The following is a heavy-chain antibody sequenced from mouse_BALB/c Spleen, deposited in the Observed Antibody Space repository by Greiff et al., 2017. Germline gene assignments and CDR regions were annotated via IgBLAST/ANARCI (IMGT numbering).Heavy chain of an antibody. CDR3: ARGGTYDGYQGLFFAY. D-gene: IGHD2-3*01. CDR2: ISYDGSN. J-gene: IGHJ3*01. V-gene: IGHV3-6*02. Sequence: EVKLMESGPGLVKPSQSLSLTCSVTGYSITSGYYWNWIRQFPGNKLEWMGYISYDGSNNYNPSLKNRISITRDTSKNQFFLKLNSVTTEDTATYYCARGGTYDGYQGLFFAYWGQGTLVTVSA. CDR1: GYSITSGYY.